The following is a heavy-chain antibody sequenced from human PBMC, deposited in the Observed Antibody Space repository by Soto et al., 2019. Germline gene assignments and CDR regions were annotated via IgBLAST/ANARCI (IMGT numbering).Heavy chain of an antibody. Sequence: SETLSLTCTVSGGSIISDDYYWSWIRQHPGKGLEWIGYLYYSGSTYYNPSLKSRVTMSVDTSKNQFSLRLSSVTAADTAVYYCARSGLERRELDYWGQGTLVTVS. J-gene: IGHJ4*02. D-gene: IGHD1-1*01. CDR2: LYYSGST. CDR1: GGSIISDDYY. CDR3: ARSGLERRELDY. V-gene: IGHV4-31*03.